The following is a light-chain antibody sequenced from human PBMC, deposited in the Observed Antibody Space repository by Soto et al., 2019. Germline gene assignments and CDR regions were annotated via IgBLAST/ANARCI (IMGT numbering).Light chain of an antibody. Sequence: EIGLTQSPGTPSLSPGERATLSCRASQALNTRLAWYQHKPGQAPRLLIYGASTRATDIPARFSGSGSGTEFTLTISGLQSEDFAVYYCQQYNSWPPITFGQGTRLEIK. CDR2: GAS. J-gene: IGKJ5*01. CDR3: QQYNSWPPIT. V-gene: IGKV3D-15*01. CDR1: QALNTR.